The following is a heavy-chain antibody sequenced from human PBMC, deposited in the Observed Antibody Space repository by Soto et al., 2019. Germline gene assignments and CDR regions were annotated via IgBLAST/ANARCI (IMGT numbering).Heavy chain of an antibody. CDR3: ARGSPVTTLAY. Sequence: ASVKVSCKASGYTFTSYAIHWVLQAPGQRLEWMGWINAGNGNTKYSQKFQGRVTITRDTSASTAYMELSSLRSEDTAVYYCARGSPVTTLAYWGQGTLVTVSS. J-gene: IGHJ4*02. CDR1: GYTFTSYA. CDR2: INAGNGNT. V-gene: IGHV1-3*01. D-gene: IGHD4-17*01.